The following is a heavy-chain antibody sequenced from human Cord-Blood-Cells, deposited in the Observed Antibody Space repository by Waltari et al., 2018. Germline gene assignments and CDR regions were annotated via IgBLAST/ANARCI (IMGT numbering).Heavy chain of an antibody. J-gene: IGHJ4*02. V-gene: IGHV4-39*01. Sequence: QLQLQESGPGLVKPSETLSLTCTVSGGSISSSSYYWGWIRQPPGKGLECIGSIYYSGSTSYNPSLKSRGTISVDTSKNQLSLKLSSVTAADTAVYYCARRWAPIVGATTFDYWGQGTLVTVSS. CDR2: IYYSGST. CDR3: ARRWAPIVGATTFDY. CDR1: GGSISSSSYY. D-gene: IGHD1-26*01.